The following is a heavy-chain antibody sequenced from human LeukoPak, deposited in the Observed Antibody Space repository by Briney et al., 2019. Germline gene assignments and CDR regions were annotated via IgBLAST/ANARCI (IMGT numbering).Heavy chain of an antibody. CDR3: AKDRYDYVWGSYRPERA. V-gene: IGHV3-23*01. CDR2: ISGSGGST. CDR1: GFTFSSYA. J-gene: IGHJ4*02. Sequence: RGSLRLSCAASGFTFSSYAMSWVRQAPGKGLEWVSAISGSGGSTYYADSVKGRFTISRDNSKNTLYLQMNSLRAEDTAVYYCAKDRYDYVWGSYRPERAWGQGTLVTVSS. D-gene: IGHD3-16*02.